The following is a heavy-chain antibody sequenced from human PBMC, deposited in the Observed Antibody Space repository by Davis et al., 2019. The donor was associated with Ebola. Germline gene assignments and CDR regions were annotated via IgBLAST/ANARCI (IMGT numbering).Heavy chain of an antibody. V-gene: IGHV1-69*04. CDR1: GGTFSSYA. CDR2: IIPILGIA. CDR3: ARDSPSGYVFFDY. D-gene: IGHD5-12*01. Sequence: SVKVSCKASGGTFSSYAISWVRQAPGQGLEWMGRIIPILGIANYAQKFQGRVTITADKSTSTAYMELSSLRSEDTAVYYCARDSPSGYVFFDYWGQGTLVTVSS. J-gene: IGHJ4*02.